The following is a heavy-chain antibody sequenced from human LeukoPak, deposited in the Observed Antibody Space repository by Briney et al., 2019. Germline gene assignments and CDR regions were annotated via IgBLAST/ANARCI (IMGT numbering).Heavy chain of an antibody. Sequence: GGSLRLSCAASGFTFSSYWMSWVRQAPGKGLEWVANIKQDGSGRYYVDSVKGRFTISRDNAKNSLYLQMNSLRAEDTAVYYCAREYSGSYHFDYWGQGTLVTVSS. CDR1: GFTFSSYW. CDR2: IKQDGSGR. J-gene: IGHJ4*02. D-gene: IGHD1-26*01. CDR3: AREYSGSYHFDY. V-gene: IGHV3-7*03.